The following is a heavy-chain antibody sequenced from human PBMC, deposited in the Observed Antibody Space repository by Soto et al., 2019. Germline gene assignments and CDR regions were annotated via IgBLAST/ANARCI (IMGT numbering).Heavy chain of an antibody. CDR2: ISYDGSNK. CDR1: GFTFSSYG. CDR3: AGDPDRSGPFDY. Sequence: GGSLRLSCAAPGFTFSSYGMHWVRQAPGKGLEWVAVISYDGSNKYYADSVKGRFTISRDNSKNTLYLQMNSLRAEDTAVYYCAGDPDRSGPFDYWGQGTLVTVSS. V-gene: IGHV3-30*03. D-gene: IGHD6-19*01. J-gene: IGHJ4*02.